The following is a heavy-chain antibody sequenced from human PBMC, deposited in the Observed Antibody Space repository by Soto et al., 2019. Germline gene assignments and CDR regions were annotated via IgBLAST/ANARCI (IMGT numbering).Heavy chain of an antibody. J-gene: IGHJ3*02. CDR2: MNAGNGNT. V-gene: IGHV1-3*01. D-gene: IGHD2-21*01. Sequence: QVRLEQSGADVKTPGASVKVSCQASGYTFNIYAIHWVRQAPGQRPEWMGWMNAGNGNTEYSPKFHGRVTMTRDRYARAAYMELSGLTSDDTAVYYCARDCTYCGGDTGREAFDIWVQGTMVTVS. CDR1: GYTFNIYA. CDR3: ARDCTYCGGDTGREAFDI.